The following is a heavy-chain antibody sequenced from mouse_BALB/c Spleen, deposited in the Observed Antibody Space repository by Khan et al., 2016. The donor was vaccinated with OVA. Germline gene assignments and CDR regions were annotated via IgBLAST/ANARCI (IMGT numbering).Heavy chain of an antibody. J-gene: IGHJ2*01. CDR2: ITSGGSYT. Sequence: EVGLVESGGGLVKPGGSLKLSCAASGVAFSSYSMAWVRQSPEKRLEWDATITSGGSYTYYPDSVKGRYTSSRDNVKNTLYLQMSSLKSEDTAMYYCTRDRNYYGSSFYCDYWGQGTTLTVSA. CDR3: TRDRNYYGSSFYCDY. CDR1: GVAFSSYS. V-gene: IGHV5-6-4*01. D-gene: IGHD1-1*01.